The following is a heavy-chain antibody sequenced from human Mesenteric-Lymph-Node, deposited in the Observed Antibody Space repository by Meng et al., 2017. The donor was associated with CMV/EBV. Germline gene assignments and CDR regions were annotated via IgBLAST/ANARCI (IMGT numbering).Heavy chain of an antibody. CDR3: ARGITYYYDSSGYPDAFDI. J-gene: IGHJ3*02. D-gene: IGHD3-22*01. CDR1: GFAFSSYS. V-gene: IGHV3-48*04. CDR2: ISSSGSTI. Sequence: GGSLRLSCAASGFAFSSYSMNWVRQAPGKGLEWVSYISSSGSTIYYADSVKGRFTISRDNAKNSLYLQMNSLRAEDTAVYYCARGITYYYDSSGYPDAFDIWGQGTMVTVSS.